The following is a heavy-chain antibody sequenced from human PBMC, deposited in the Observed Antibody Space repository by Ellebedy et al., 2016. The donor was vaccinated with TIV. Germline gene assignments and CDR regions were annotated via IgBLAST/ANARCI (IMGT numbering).Heavy chain of an antibody. CDR1: GYSFTGYF. V-gene: IGHV1-2*02. J-gene: IGHJ4*02. CDR3: AKDGVVSTRGETFRGFEN. D-gene: IGHD3-10*01. Sequence: AASVKVSCKTSGYSFTGYFTANFIHWVRQAPGQGLEWMGWINPNNGDTNYAQKFQGRVTMTRDTSASTAYVELSSLRPDDTAIYYCAKDGVVSTRGETFRGFENWGQGTLVSVSS. CDR2: INPNNGDT.